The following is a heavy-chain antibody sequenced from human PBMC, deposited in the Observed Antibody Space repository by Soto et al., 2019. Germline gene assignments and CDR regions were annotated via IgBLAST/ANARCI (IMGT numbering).Heavy chain of an antibody. CDR3: AKERVRDFDG. D-gene: IGHD3-9*01. Sequence: VQLVESGGGLVRPGGSLRLSCAASGFTFDDHAMHWVRQAPGKGLEWISAITWNSVALDYADSGKGRFTISRDNAKNSLYLQMNSLRPEDTALYYCAKERVRDFDGWGQGTLVTVSS. J-gene: IGHJ4*02. CDR2: ITWNSVAL. CDR1: GFTFDDHA. V-gene: IGHV3-9*01.